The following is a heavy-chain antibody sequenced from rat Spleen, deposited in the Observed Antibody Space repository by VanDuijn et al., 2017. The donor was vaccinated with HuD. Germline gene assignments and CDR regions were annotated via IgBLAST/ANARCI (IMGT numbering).Heavy chain of an antibody. D-gene: IGHD1-6*01. CDR1: GFSLTSYT. Sequence: QVQLKESGPGLVQPSQTLSLTCTVSGFSLTSYTVSWVRQPPGKGLEWIAAISSGGSTYYNSALKSRLSISRDTSKSQVFLKMNRLQTEDTAMYFCARTDYYGSWGQGVMVTVSS. V-gene: IGHV2-6*01. CDR3: ARTDYYGS. CDR2: ISSGGST. J-gene: IGHJ2*01.